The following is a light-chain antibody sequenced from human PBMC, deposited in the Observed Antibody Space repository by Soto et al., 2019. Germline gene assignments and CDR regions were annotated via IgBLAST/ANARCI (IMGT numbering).Light chain of an antibody. CDR1: QSISSW. CDR2: NAS. J-gene: IGKJ1*01. CDR3: QQYNSPPT. Sequence: DIQMTQSPSTLSASVGDRVTITCRASQSISSWLGWYQQKPGKAPKLLIYNASSLESGVPSRFSGSGSGTEFTLTISSLQPDDFATYYRQQYNSPPTFGQGTKVEIK. V-gene: IGKV1-5*03.